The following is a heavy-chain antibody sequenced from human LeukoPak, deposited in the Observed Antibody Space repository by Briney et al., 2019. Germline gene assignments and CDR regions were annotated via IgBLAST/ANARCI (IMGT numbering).Heavy chain of an antibody. CDR2: IAGSGGST. Sequence: GGSLRLSCAASGFTFSSYAMSWVRQAPGKGLEWVSAIAGSGGSTYYADSVKGRFTISRDNSKNTLYLQMNNLRAEDTALYYCAKWGPIAGPTRAFDYWGQGTLVTVSS. CDR3: AKWGPIAGPTRAFDY. J-gene: IGHJ4*02. D-gene: IGHD1-26*01. CDR1: GFTFSSYA. V-gene: IGHV3-23*01.